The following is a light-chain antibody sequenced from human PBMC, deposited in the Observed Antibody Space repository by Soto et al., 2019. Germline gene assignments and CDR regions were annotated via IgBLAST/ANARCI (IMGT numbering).Light chain of an antibody. CDR1: QSLLYTSNNKNH. Sequence: DIVMTQSPDSLAVSLGERATIKCRSSQSLLYTSNNKNHLAWYQQKPGQSPKVLIYWASTRQTGVPERFSGSGSGTDFTLTISSLQADDVAIYYCQQYFSTPITFGQGTRLGIK. CDR2: WAS. V-gene: IGKV4-1*01. J-gene: IGKJ5*01. CDR3: QQYFSTPIT.